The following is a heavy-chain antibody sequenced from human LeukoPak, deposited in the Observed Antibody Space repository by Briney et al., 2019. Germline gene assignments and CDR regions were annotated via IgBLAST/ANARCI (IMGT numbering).Heavy chain of an antibody. CDR3: ARSNDYSDDALFW. Sequence: PGGSLRLSCAASGFTFSSYAMSWVRQAPGKGLEWVSAISGSGGSTYYADFVKGRFTISRDNSKNTLYLQMNSLRAEDTAVYYCARSNDYSDDALFWWGQGTLVTVSS. CDR2: ISGSGGST. J-gene: IGHJ4*02. V-gene: IGHV3-23*01. CDR1: GFTFSSYA. D-gene: IGHD4-17*01.